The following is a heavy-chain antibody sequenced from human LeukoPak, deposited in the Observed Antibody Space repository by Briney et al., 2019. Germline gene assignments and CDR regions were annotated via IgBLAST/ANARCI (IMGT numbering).Heavy chain of an antibody. D-gene: IGHD6-19*01. J-gene: IGHJ4*02. V-gene: IGHV1-18*01. CDR1: GYTFTSYG. CDR3: ARADIRAIASSGWYGFDY. Sequence: ASVKVSCKASGYTFTSYGISWVRQAPGHGLEWMGWISGYNGNTNYAQKFQGRVTMTTDTSTSTAYMELRSLRSDDTAVYYCARADIRAIASSGWYGFDYWGQGTLVTVSS. CDR2: ISGYNGNT.